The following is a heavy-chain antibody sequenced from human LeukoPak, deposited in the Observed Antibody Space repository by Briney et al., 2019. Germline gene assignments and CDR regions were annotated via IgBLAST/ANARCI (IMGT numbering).Heavy chain of an antibody. J-gene: IGHJ4*02. V-gene: IGHV1-69*13. CDR3: ARGETDSSGWTFFDY. Sequence: ASVKVSCKASGGTFSSYAISWVRQAPGQGLGWMGGIIPIFGTANYAQKLQGRVTITADESTSTAYMELSSLRSEDTAVYYCARGETDSSGWTFFDYWGQGTLVTVSS. CDR1: GGTFSSYA. D-gene: IGHD6-19*01. CDR2: IIPIFGTA.